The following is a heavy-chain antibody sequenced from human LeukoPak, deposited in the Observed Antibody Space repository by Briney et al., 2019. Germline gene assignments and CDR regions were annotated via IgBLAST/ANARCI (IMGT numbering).Heavy chain of an antibody. CDR1: GNSFTGYY. CDR2: INPITGGT. V-gene: IGHV1-2*02. Sequence: ASVKASCKASGNSFTGYYMHWVRQAPGQGLEWMGWINPITGGTSYAQKLQGRVTMTRDTSISTAYMELSRLRCDDTAVYFCARDSGDYVPFDYWGQGTLVTVSS. J-gene: IGHJ4*02. CDR3: ARDSGDYVPFDY. D-gene: IGHD4-17*01.